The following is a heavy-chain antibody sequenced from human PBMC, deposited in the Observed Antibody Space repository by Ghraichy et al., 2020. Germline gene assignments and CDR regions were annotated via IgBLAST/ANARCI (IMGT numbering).Heavy chain of an antibody. CDR3: ARSEVWFEHDAFDI. V-gene: IGHV3-74*01. Sequence: GGSLRLSCAASGFTFSSYWMHWVRQAPGSGLVWVSRINSDGSSTSYADSVKGRFTISRDNAKNTLYLQMNSLRAEDTAVYYCARSEVWFEHDAFDIWGQGTMVTVSS. D-gene: IGHD3-10*01. CDR1: GFTFSSYW. CDR2: INSDGSST. J-gene: IGHJ3*02.